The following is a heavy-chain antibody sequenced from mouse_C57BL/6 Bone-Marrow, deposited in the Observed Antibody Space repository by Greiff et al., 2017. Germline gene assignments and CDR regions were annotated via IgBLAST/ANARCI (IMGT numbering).Heavy chain of an antibody. J-gene: IGHJ2*01. Sequence: LEESGAELVRPGTSVKVSCKASGYAFTNYLIEWVKQRPGQGLEWIGVINPGSGGTNYNEKFKGKATLTADKSSSTAYMQLSSLTSEDSAVYFCAGGIYYFDYWGQGTTLTVSS. CDR2: INPGSGGT. V-gene: IGHV1-54*01. CDR3: AGGIYYFDY. CDR1: GYAFTNYL.